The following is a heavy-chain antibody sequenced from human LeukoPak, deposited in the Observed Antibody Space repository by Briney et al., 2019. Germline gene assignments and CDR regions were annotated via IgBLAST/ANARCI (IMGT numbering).Heavy chain of an antibody. CDR1: GFIFSSYG. J-gene: IGHJ4*02. Sequence: GGSLRLSCAASGFIFSSYGMHWVRQAPGKGLEWVAFIRYDGSNKYYADSVKGRFTISRDNSMNTLYLQMNSLRAEDAAVYYCAKGGKVLLLFGEFFDCWGQGTLVTVSS. D-gene: IGHD3-10*01. V-gene: IGHV3-30*02. CDR2: IRYDGSNK. CDR3: AKGGKVLLLFGEFFDC.